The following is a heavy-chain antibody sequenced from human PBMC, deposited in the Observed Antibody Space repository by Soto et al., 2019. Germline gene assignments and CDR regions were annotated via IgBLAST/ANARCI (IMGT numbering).Heavy chain of an antibody. CDR3: ARGRGGTYDAFDI. J-gene: IGHJ3*02. CDR2: NYYSGTT. Sequence: QVQLRESGPGLVKPSETLSLTCTVSSGSIGTYFWSWIRQPPGKGLEWIGYNYYSGTTNYNPSLKSRVTIFLDTSKNQFSLRLSSVTAADTAVYYCARGRGGTYDAFDIWGQGTLVTVSS. D-gene: IGHD1-26*01. CDR1: SGSIGTYF. V-gene: IGHV4-59*01.